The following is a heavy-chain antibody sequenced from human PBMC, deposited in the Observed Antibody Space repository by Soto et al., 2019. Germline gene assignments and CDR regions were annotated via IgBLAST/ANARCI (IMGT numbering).Heavy chain of an antibody. CDR1: GGSFSGYY. V-gene: IGHV4-34*01. J-gene: IGHJ5*02. Sequence: SETLSLTCAVYGGSFSGYYWSWIRQPPGKGLEWIGEINHSGSTNYNPSLKSRVTISVDTSKNQFSLKLSSVTAADTAVYYCARGSSITLFRGAPRWWFDPWAQGTLVTVSS. CDR3: ARGSSITLFRGAPRWWFDP. CDR2: INHSGST. D-gene: IGHD3-10*01.